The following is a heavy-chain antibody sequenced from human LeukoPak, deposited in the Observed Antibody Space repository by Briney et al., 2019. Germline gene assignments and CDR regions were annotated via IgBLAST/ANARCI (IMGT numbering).Heavy chain of an antibody. CDR3: ARVGSSGWQGGVDAFDI. CDR2: IYYSGST. Sequence: SETLSLTCTVSGGSISSRDYFWGWIRQPPGKGLEWIANIYYSGSTYYNPSLKSRVTISVDTSKNQFSLKLSSVTAADTAVYYCARVGSSGWQGGVDAFDIWGQGTMVTVSS. V-gene: IGHV4-39*07. J-gene: IGHJ3*02. D-gene: IGHD6-19*01. CDR1: GGSISSRDYF.